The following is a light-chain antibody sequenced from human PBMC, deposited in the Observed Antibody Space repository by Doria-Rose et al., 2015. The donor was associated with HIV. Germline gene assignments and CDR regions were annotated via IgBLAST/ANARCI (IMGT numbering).Light chain of an antibody. V-gene: IGKV4-1*01. CDR3: QQYYDTPS. Sequence: IRVTQSPESLGMSLGERATLNCKSNQSLLYTSKNYLAWYQQKPGQPPKLLIYWASTRQSGVPARFSGSGSGTDFTPTISSLEAEDVAVYYCQQYYDTPSFGPGTTADIK. CDR2: WAS. CDR1: QSLLYTSKNY. J-gene: IGKJ3*01.